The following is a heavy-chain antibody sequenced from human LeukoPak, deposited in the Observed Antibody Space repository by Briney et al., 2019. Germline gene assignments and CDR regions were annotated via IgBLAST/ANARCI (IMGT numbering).Heavy chain of an antibody. V-gene: IGHV1-69*06. CDR2: IIPIFGTA. CDR1: GYTFTSYY. Sequence: SVKVSCKASGYTFTSYYMHWVRQAPGQGLEWMGGIIPIFGTANYAQKFQGRVTITADKSTSTAYMELSSLRSEDTAVYYCARNPGYYDFWSGYYGYFDYWGQGTLVTVSS. J-gene: IGHJ4*02. D-gene: IGHD3-3*01. CDR3: ARNPGYYDFWSGYYGYFDY.